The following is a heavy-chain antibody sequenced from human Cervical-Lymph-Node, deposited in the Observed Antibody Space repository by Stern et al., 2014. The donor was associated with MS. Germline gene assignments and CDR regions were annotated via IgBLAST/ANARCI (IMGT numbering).Heavy chain of an antibody. J-gene: IGHJ3*02. Sequence: EDQLVESGGGLVKPGGSLRLSCAASGFTFSSYSMNWVRQAPGQGLEWGSSITSSSSYIYYADSVKGRFTISRDNAKNSLYLQMNSLRAEDTAVYYCARDQGGKYYDSSGYYSDAFDIWGQGTMVTVSS. CDR1: GFTFSSYS. CDR3: ARDQGGKYYDSSGYYSDAFDI. D-gene: IGHD3-22*01. CDR2: ITSSSSYI. V-gene: IGHV3-21*01.